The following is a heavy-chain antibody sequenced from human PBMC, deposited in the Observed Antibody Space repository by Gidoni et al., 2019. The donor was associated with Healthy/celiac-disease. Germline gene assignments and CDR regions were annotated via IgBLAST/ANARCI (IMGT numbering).Heavy chain of an antibody. Sequence: EVQLLESGGGLVQPGGSLRLSCAAWGFTFSNYAMTWVRQAPGKGLEWVSTISGTECSTYYADSVKGRFTISRDNSKNTLYLQMNTLRAEDTAVYYCAKDLYGDYVGDYWGQGTLVTVSP. CDR1: GFTFSNYA. V-gene: IGHV3-23*01. D-gene: IGHD4-17*01. CDR3: AKDLYGDYVGDY. J-gene: IGHJ4*02. CDR2: ISGTECST.